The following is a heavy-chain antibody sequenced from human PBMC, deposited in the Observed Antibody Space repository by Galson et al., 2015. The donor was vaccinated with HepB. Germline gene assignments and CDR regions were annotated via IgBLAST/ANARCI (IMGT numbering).Heavy chain of an antibody. Sequence: SLRLSCAASGLTFDNYGIHWVRRAPGKGLEWVAFISYSGNSKHYSGSVKGRFTISRDNSKNTLYLQMSSLTTEDTAIYYCAKGRSVTWTGEPEYDFWGQGTLVTVSS. D-gene: IGHD3/OR15-3a*01. J-gene: IGHJ4*02. CDR1: GLTFDNYG. CDR2: ISYSGNSK. V-gene: IGHV3-30*18. CDR3: AKGRSVTWTGEPEYDF.